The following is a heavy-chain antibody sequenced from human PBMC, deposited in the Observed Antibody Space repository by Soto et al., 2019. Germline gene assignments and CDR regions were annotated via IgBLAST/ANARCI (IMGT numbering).Heavy chain of an antibody. CDR3: ARGRIVVVPAARNRGMDV. CDR1: GFTFSSSA. CDR2: TTASGYTA. Sequence: GGSLRLSCAASGFTFSSSAMSWVRQAPGKGLEWVSATTASGYTADYADSVKGRFTISRDNSKNTLYLQMNSLRAEDTAVYYCARGRIVVVPAARNRGMDVWGQGTTVTVSS. V-gene: IGHV3-23*01. J-gene: IGHJ6*02. D-gene: IGHD2-2*01.